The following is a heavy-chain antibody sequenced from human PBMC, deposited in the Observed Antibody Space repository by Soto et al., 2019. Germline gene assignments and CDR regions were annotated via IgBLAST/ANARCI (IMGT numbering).Heavy chain of an antibody. D-gene: IGHD2-15*01. V-gene: IGHV1-46*01. CDR2: IDPSSGTT. CDR3: ARGAVVVPNGLIAGMDV. Sequence: RASVKVSCKLSGYSFSNFYVHWVRQAPGQGLEWMGIIDPSSGTTSYTQKFQERVTMTRDTSMSTVYMELSRLRSEDTAVYYCARGAVVVPNGLIAGMDVWGLGTTVTVSS. CDR1: GYSFSNFY. J-gene: IGHJ6*02.